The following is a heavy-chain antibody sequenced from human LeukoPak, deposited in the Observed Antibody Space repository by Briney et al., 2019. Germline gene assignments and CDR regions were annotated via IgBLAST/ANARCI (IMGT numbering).Heavy chain of an antibody. J-gene: IGHJ3*02. CDR3: ARPARGSSSWYLGAFDI. CDR2: ISYDGSNK. Sequence: GGSLRLSCAASGFTFSSYAMHWVRQAPGKGLEWVAVISYDGSNKYYADSVKGRFTISRGNSKNTLYLQMNSLRAEDTAVYYCARPARGSSSWYLGAFDIWGQGTMVTVSS. CDR1: GFTFSSYA. V-gene: IGHV3-30*04. D-gene: IGHD6-13*01.